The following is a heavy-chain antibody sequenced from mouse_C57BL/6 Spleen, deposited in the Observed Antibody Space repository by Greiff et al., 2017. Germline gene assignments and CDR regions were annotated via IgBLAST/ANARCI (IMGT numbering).Heavy chain of an antibody. D-gene: IGHD4-1*01. V-gene: IGHV5-17*01. J-gene: IGHJ1*03. CDR3: ARLGRYWYFDV. CDR2: ISSGSSTI. Sequence: EVQRVESGGGLVKPGGSLKLSCAASGFTFSDYGMRWVRQAPEKGLEWVAYISSGSSTIYYADTVKGRFTISRDNAKNTLFLQMTSLRSEDTAMYYCARLGRYWYFDVWGTGTTVTVSS. CDR1: GFTFSDYG.